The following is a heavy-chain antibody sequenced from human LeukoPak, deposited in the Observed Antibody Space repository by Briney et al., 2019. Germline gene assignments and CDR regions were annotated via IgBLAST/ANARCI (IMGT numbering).Heavy chain of an antibody. V-gene: IGHV3-11*04. D-gene: IGHD3-22*01. CDR1: GFTFSDYY. J-gene: IGHJ4*02. Sequence: GGSLRLSCAASGFTFSDYYMTWIRQAPGKGLEWVSYINSGGSNMFYADSVKGRFTISRDNSKNTLYLQMSSLRAEDTAVYYCARRYYDSSGYYYWGQGTLVTVSS. CDR2: INSGGSNM. CDR3: ARRYYDSSGYYY.